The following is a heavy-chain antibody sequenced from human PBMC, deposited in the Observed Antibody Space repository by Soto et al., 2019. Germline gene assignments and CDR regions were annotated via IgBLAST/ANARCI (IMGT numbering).Heavy chain of an antibody. CDR3: ARGYYYDSSCYPYGMDG. V-gene: IGHV3-33*01. J-gene: IGHJ6*02. CDR2: RWYDGSNK. Sequence: GGSLRLSCAASGFTFSSYGMQWVRQAPGKGLEWVAVRWYDGSNKYYADSVKGRFTISRDNSKNTLYLQMNSLRAEDTAVYYCARGYYYDSSCYPYGMDGWGQGTTVTGS. D-gene: IGHD3-22*01. CDR1: GFTFSSYG.